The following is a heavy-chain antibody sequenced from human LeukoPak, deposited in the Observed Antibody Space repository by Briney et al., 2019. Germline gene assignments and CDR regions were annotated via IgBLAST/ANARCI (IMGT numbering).Heavy chain of an antibody. CDR1: GGSISSGGYY. D-gene: IGHD2-2*02. Sequence: SETLSLTCTVSGGSISSGGYYWSWIRQHPGKGLEWIGYIYYSGSTYYNPSLKIRVTISVDTSKNQFSLKLSSVTAADTAVYYCARGRCSSTSCYTGWFDPWGQGALVTVSS. CDR3: ARGRCSSTSCYTGWFDP. V-gene: IGHV4-31*03. J-gene: IGHJ5*02. CDR2: IYYSGST.